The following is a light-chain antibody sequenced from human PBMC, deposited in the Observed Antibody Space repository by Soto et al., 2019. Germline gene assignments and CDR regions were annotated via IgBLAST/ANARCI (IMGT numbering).Light chain of an antibody. CDR3: QQYDSAPLT. Sequence: DIQMAQSPSSLSASVGDRVTITCRASQGISSSLVWYQQKPGKAPKLLIYSASTLQFGVPSRFSGSGSGTDFTLIISSLQPEDVATYYCQQYDSAPLTFGRGTKVEVK. V-gene: IGKV1-27*01. J-gene: IGKJ4*01. CDR1: QGISSS. CDR2: SAS.